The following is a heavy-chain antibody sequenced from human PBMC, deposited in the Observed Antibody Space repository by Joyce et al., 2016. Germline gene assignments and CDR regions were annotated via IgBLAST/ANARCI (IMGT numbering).Heavy chain of an antibody. D-gene: IGHD4-11*01. Sequence: EMQLVESGGGLVQPGGSLRLSCIASGFPLSNFWMHWVRQVPGKGLVGISRIESDGRRRDYADSVNGRFTISRDNTKNTLYLQMNSLRAEDTAVYYCTRDWRNMGFDTCGQGTLVSVSS. J-gene: IGHJ4*02. CDR2: IESDGRRR. V-gene: IGHV3-74*01. CDR1: GFPLSNFW. CDR3: TRDWRNMGFDT.